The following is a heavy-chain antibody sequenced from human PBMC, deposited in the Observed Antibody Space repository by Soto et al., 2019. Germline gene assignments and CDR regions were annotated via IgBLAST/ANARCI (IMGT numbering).Heavy chain of an antibody. V-gene: IGHV3-30*03. Sequence: QVQLVESGGGVVQPGRSLRLTCAASGFIFSGSGMHWVRQAPGKGLEWVSLVSNDGIRKYYGDSVKGRFTISRDNAENTLYLQMNSLRAEDTAVYYCARWVGGSMYDNSGKYHSWGQGTLVTVSS. CDR3: ARWVGGSMYDNSGKYHS. J-gene: IGHJ4*02. D-gene: IGHD3-22*01. CDR1: GFIFSGSG. CDR2: VSNDGIRK.